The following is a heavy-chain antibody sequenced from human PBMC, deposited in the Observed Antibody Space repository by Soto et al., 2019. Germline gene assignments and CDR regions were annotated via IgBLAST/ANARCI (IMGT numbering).Heavy chain of an antibody. CDR3: ARGSYGYGLGIRYYYYGMDV. D-gene: IGHD5-18*01. J-gene: IGHJ6*02. CDR2: IIPIFGTA. CDR1: GGTFSSYA. V-gene: IGHV1-69*13. Sequence: GASVKVSCKASGGTFSSYATSWVRQAPGQGLEWMGGIIPIFGTANYAQKFQGRVTITADESTSTAYMELSSLRPEDTAVYYCARGSYGYGLGIRYYYYGMDVWGQGTTVTVSS.